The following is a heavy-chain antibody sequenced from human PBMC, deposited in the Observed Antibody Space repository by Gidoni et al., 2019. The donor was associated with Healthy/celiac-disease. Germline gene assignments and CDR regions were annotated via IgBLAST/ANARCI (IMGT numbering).Heavy chain of an antibody. V-gene: IGHV1-69*04. D-gene: IGHD1-26*01. J-gene: IGHJ1*01. CDR1: GGTFSSYA. Sequence: QVQLVQSGAVVKKPGSSVQVSCKASGGTFSSYAITGVRQAPGQGLEWMGRIIPIHGIANNAQKFQGRVTITADKSTSTAYMELSSLRSEDTAVYYCASRYGGSHQHWGQGTLVTVSS. CDR2: IIPIHGIA. CDR3: ASRYGGSHQH.